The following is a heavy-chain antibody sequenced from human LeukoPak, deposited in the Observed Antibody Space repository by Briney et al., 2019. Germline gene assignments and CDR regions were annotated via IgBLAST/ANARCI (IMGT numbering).Heavy chain of an antibody. D-gene: IGHD6-19*01. J-gene: IGHJ5*02. CDR1: GFTFSDYW. CDR2: INGDGRST. V-gene: IGHV3-74*01. Sequence: GGSLRPSCAASGFTFSDYWMHWVRQAPGKGLVWVSRINGDGRSTSYADSVKGRFTISRDNAKNTLYLQMNSLRVEDTAVYYCARHGDNSGWFHWFDPWGQGTLVTVSS. CDR3: ARHGDNSGWFHWFDP.